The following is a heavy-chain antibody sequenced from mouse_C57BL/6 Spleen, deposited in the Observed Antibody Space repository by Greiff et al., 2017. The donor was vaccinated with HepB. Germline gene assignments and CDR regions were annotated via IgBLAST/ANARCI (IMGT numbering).Heavy chain of an antibody. CDR1: GFTFSDYG. CDR2: ISNLAYSI. V-gene: IGHV5-15*04. J-gene: IGHJ4*01. CDR3: ARRQDGYRYAMDY. Sequence: EVQRVESGGGLVQPGGSLKLSCAASGFTFSDYGMAWVRQAPRKGPEWVAFISNLAYSIYYADTVTGRFTISRENAKNTLYLEMSSLRSEDTAMYYCARRQDGYRYAMDYWGQGTSVTVSS. D-gene: IGHD2-3*01.